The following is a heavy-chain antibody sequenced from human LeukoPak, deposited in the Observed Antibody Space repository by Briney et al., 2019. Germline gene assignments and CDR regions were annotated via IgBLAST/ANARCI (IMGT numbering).Heavy chain of an antibody. CDR1: GGSISSGSYY. D-gene: IGHD6-19*01. J-gene: IGHJ4*02. V-gene: IGHV4-61*02. CDR2: IYTSGST. Sequence: SETLSLTCTVSGGSISSGSYYWSWIRRPAGKGLEWIGRIYTSGSTNYTPSLKSRVTISVDTSKNQFSLKLSSVTAADTAVYYCAREGLSSGWSFDYWGQGTLVTVSS. CDR3: AREGLSSGWSFDY.